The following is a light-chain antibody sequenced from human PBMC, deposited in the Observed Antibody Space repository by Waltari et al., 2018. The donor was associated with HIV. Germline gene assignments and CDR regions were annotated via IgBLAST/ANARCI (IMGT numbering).Light chain of an antibody. V-gene: IGKV3-15*01. CDR2: GAS. J-gene: IGKJ1*01. CDR3: QQYYNWPRT. CDR1: HSVSSN. Sequence: EIVMTQSPGTMSVSTGERAILSCRTSHSVSSNLAWYHQKPGQAPRLLIHGASTRAPGIAARFTGSGSGKEFTLTITTLQSADSGIYYCQQYYNWPRTFGQGTKVEAK.